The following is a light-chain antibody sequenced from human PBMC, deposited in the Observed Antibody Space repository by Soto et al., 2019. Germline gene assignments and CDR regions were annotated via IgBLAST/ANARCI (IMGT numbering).Light chain of an antibody. J-gene: IGKJ4*01. V-gene: IGKV1-5*01. CDR3: QQHKSYPVT. CDR1: QNIDIW. Sequence: DIQMTRSPSTLSASVGDRVTITCRASQNIDIWLSWYQQKPGKAPSLLIYDASNLKSGVPSRFSGSGSGTEFTLTISSLQPDDSGSYYCQQHKSYPVTFGGGTKVEIK. CDR2: DAS.